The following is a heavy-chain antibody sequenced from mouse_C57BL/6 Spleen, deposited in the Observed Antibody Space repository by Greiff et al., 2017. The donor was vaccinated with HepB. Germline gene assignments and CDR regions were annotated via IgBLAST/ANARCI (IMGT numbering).Heavy chain of an antibody. CDR3: ARSVYYYYGSTSFAY. CDR2: IYPGDGDT. CDR1: GYAFSSSW. J-gene: IGHJ3*01. D-gene: IGHD1-1*01. Sequence: QVHVKQSGPELVKPGASVKISCKASGYAFSSSWMNWVKQRPGKGLEWIGRIYPGDGDTNYNGKFKGKATLTADKSSSTAYMQLSSLTSEDSAVYFCARSVYYYYGSTSFAYWGQGTLVTVSA. V-gene: IGHV1-82*01.